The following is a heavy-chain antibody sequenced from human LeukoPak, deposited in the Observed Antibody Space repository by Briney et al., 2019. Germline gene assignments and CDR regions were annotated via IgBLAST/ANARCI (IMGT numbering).Heavy chain of an antibody. D-gene: IGHD2-2*01. CDR2: ITGSSSYI. CDR1: EFTFRTYS. Sequence: GGSLRLSCAASEFTFRTYSMNWVRQAPGKGLEWVSSITGSSSYIFYADSVKGRFTISRDNARNSLYLQMNSLTAEDTAVYYCVRDGCSSSSCYAIQYFDYWGQGALVTVSS. CDR3: VRDGCSSSSCYAIQYFDY. V-gene: IGHV3-21*06. J-gene: IGHJ4*02.